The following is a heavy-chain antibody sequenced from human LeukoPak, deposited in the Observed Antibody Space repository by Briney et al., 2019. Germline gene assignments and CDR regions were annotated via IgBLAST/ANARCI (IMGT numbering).Heavy chain of an antibody. V-gene: IGHV3-7*01. Sequence: PGGSLRLSCVGSGFNFGTYWMTWVRQAPGKGLEWVANIKQDGSEKYYVDSVKGRITISRDNAKNSLYLQLNSLRAEDTAMYSCARSGIAFQGVTSFADWGRGTLVTVSS. D-gene: IGHD3-10*01. CDR1: GFNFGTYW. CDR3: ARSGIAFQGVTSFAD. J-gene: IGHJ4*02. CDR2: IKQDGSEK.